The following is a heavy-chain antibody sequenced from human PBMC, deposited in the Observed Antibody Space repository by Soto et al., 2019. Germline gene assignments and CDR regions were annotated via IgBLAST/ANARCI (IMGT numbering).Heavy chain of an antibody. D-gene: IGHD5-12*01. Sequence: GGSLRLSCSASGFTFSSYAMHWVRQAPGKGLEYVSAISSNGGSTYYADSVKGRFTISRDNSKNTPYLQMSSLRAEDTAVYYCVKAVNGYNYKLDYWGQGTLVTVSS. V-gene: IGHV3-64D*06. J-gene: IGHJ4*02. CDR1: GFTFSSYA. CDR3: VKAVNGYNYKLDY. CDR2: ISSNGGST.